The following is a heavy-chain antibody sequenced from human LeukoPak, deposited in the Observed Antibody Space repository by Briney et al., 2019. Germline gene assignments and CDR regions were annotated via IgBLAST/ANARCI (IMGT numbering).Heavy chain of an antibody. V-gene: IGHV3-21*01. CDR1: GFTFSSYS. CDR2: MSSSSSYI. Sequence: PGGSLRLSCAASGFTFSSYSMNWVRQAPGKGLEWVSSMSSSSSYIYYADSVKGRFTISRDNAKNSLYLQMNSLTAEDTAVYYCAREGGSITYFDYWGQGTLVTVSS. J-gene: IGHJ4*02. CDR3: AREGGSITYFDY. D-gene: IGHD2-15*01.